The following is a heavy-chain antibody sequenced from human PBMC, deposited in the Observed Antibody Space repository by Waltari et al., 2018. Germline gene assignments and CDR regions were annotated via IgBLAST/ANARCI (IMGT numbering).Heavy chain of an antibody. CDR1: GYRFTRNW. CDR2: LYLDDSEI. CDR3: VANEGFYFDY. J-gene: IGHJ4*02. D-gene: IGHD1-1*01. Sequence: EVQLVQSGAEVKKPGESLKISCKGSGYRFTRNWIGWVRQMPGKGLEWVGILYLDDSEIKYSPSFPGHVTISADKSISTAYLQWSSLKASDTAMYYCVANEGFYFDYWGQGTLVTVSS. V-gene: IGHV5-51*01.